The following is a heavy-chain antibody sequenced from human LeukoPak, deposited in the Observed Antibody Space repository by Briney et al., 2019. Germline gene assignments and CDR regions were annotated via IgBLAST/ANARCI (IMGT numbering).Heavy chain of an antibody. CDR3: ARVDVYYDSSGYGSDY. Sequence: ASVKVSCKASGYTFTSYGISWVRQAPGQGLEWMGWISAYNGNTNYAQKLQGRVTMTTDTSTSTAYMELRSLRSGDTAVYYCARVDVYYDSSGYGSDYWGQGTLVTVSS. J-gene: IGHJ4*02. CDR2: ISAYNGNT. CDR1: GYTFTSYG. D-gene: IGHD3-22*01. V-gene: IGHV1-18*01.